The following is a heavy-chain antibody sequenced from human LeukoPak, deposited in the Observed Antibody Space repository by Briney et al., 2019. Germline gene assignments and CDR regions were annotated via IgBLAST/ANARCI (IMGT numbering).Heavy chain of an antibody. J-gene: IGHJ4*02. D-gene: IGHD1-20*01. Sequence: GGSLRLSCAPSGFIFSSHAMLWLRQAPGKGLEWVTAISGSGGTTYYADSVKGRFTISRDNSENTVYLQMNSLRAEDTAVYYCAKEMPTGITPVIDYWGQGTLVTVSS. CDR3: AKEMPTGITPVIDY. CDR1: GFIFSSHA. V-gene: IGHV3-23*01. CDR2: ISGSGGTT.